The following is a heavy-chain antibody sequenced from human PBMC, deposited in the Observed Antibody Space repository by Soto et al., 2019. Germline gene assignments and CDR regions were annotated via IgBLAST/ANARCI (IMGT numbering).Heavy chain of an antibody. D-gene: IGHD2-15*01. J-gene: IGHJ6*02. Sequence: VKVPCKASGGTFSSYAISWERQAPGQGLEWMGGIIPIFGTANYAQKFQGRVTITADESTSTAYMELSSLRSEDTAVYYCARERDCSGGSCYYYGMDVWGQGTTVTVSS. V-gene: IGHV1-69*01. CDR1: GGTFSSYA. CDR2: IIPIFGTA. CDR3: ARERDCSGGSCYYYGMDV.